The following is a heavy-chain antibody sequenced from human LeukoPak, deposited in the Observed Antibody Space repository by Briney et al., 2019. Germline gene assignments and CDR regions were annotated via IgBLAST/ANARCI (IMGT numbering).Heavy chain of an antibody. CDR3: AKQGYGGNPQGAADY. Sequence: ASVKVSCKASGYTFINYDFSWARQAPGQGLEWMGWIGTYNGNTNYAQKLQGRVTMTTDTSTSTAYMELRSLRSDDTAVYYCAKQGYGGNPQGAADYWGQGTLVTVSS. CDR1: GYTFINYD. J-gene: IGHJ4*02. CDR2: IGTYNGNT. D-gene: IGHD4-23*01. V-gene: IGHV1-18*01.